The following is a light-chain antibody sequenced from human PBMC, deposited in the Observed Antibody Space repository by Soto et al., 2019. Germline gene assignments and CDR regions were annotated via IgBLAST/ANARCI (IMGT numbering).Light chain of an antibody. V-gene: IGKV3-20*01. Sequence: EIVLTQSPGTMSLSPGGRASLSYRASQSVSSNYLAWYQQKPGQAPRLLIYDTSSRASDIPDRFSGSGSGTDFTLTISRLEPEDFAVYYCHHYDTSPWTFGQGTKVDIK. CDR1: QSVSSNY. CDR3: HHYDTSPWT. CDR2: DTS. J-gene: IGKJ1*01.